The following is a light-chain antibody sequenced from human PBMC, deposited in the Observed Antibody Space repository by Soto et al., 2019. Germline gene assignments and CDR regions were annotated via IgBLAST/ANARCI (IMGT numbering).Light chain of an antibody. CDR1: QSSNRD. J-gene: IGKJ5*01. V-gene: IGKV3D-15*01. Sequence: ELVMTQSPATMSVSPCESATLSGRASQSSNRDLAWYVQKPGQAPRRVIYGASTWGTGVPPRFTGSGSGTDFTLTISGLQSEDFAVYYCQQYNSWPITFGQGTRLEN. CDR2: GAS. CDR3: QQYNSWPIT.